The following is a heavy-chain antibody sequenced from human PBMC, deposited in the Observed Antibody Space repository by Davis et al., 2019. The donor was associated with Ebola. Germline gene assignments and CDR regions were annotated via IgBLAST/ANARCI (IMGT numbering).Heavy chain of an antibody. CDR2: INHSGST. V-gene: IGHV4-34*01. Sequence: SETLSLTCAVYGGSFSGYYWSWIRQPPGKGLEWIGEINHSGSTNYNPSLKSRVTISVDTSKNQFSLKLSSVTAADTAVYYCARATYYYGLSDVWGQGTTVTVSS. D-gene: IGHD3-10*01. CDR1: GGSFSGYY. CDR3: ARATYYYGLSDV. J-gene: IGHJ6*02.